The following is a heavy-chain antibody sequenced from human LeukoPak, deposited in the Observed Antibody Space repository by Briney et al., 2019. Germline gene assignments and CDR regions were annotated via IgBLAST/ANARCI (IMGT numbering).Heavy chain of an antibody. Sequence: ASVKVSCKASGYTFTSYAMHWVRQAHGQRLEWMGWINAGNGNTKYSQEFQGRVTITRDTSASTAYMELSSLRSEDTAVYYCARGYSGSYGDYWGQGTLVTVSS. J-gene: IGHJ4*02. V-gene: IGHV1-3*03. CDR3: ARGYSGSYGDY. CDR2: INAGNGNT. D-gene: IGHD1-26*01. CDR1: GYTFTSYA.